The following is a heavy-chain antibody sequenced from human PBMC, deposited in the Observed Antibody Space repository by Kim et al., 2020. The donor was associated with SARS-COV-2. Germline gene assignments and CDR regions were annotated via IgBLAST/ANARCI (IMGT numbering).Heavy chain of an antibody. V-gene: IGHV3-23*01. CDR3: AKVARRSVPRITILIDAFDI. CDR1: GFTFSSYA. Sequence: GGSLRLSCAASGFTFSSYAMSWVRQAPGKGLEWVSAISGSGGSTYYADSVKGRFPISRDNSKNTLYLQRNRLRAEDTAVYYCAKVARRSVPRITILIDAFDIWGQGTMVTVSS. CDR2: ISGSGGST. J-gene: IGHJ3*02. D-gene: IGHD3-3*01.